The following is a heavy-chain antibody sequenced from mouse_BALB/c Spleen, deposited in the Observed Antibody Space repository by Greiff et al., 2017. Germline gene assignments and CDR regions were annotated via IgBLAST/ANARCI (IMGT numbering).Heavy chain of an antibody. Sequence: EVNLVESGGGLVKPGGSLKLSCAASGFTFSSYAMSWVRQTPEKRLEWVATISSGGSYTYYPDSVTGRFTISRDNAKNTLYLQMSSLRSEDTAMYYCARQSPTSMITTGAMDYWGQGTSVTVSS. CDR3: ARQSPTSMITTGAMDY. J-gene: IGHJ4*01. CDR2: ISSGGSYT. D-gene: IGHD2-4*01. CDR1: GFTFSSYA. V-gene: IGHV5-9-3*01.